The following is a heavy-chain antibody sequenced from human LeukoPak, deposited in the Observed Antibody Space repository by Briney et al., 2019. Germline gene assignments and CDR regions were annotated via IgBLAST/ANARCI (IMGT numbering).Heavy chain of an antibody. CDR2: INSDGCST. J-gene: IGHJ4*02. Sequence: PGGSLRLSCAASGFTFSSYWMHWVRQAPGKGLVWVSRINSDGCSTSYADSVKGRFTISRDNAKNTLYLQMNSLRAEDTAVYYCAREVSGFPFDYWGQGTLVTVSS. CDR3: AREVSGFPFDY. V-gene: IGHV3-74*01. D-gene: IGHD3-10*01. CDR1: GFTFSSYW.